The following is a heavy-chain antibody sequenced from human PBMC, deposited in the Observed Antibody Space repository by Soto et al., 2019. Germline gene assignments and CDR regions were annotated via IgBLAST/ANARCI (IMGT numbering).Heavy chain of an antibody. J-gene: IGHJ3*02. Sequence: GASVKVSCKASGGTFSSYAISWVRQAPGQGLEWMGGIIPIFGTANYAQKFQGRVTITADECTSTAYMELSSLRSEDTAVYYCARRRDFWSGYQVAFDIWGQGTMVTVSS. CDR1: GGTFSSYA. CDR2: IIPIFGTA. D-gene: IGHD3-3*01. V-gene: IGHV1-69*13. CDR3: ARRRDFWSGYQVAFDI.